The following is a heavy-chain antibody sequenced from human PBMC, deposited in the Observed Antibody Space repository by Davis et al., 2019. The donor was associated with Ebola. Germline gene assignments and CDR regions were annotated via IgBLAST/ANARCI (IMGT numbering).Heavy chain of an antibody. CDR1: GFTFSSYS. D-gene: IGHD4-17*01. V-gene: IGHV3-48*04. Sequence: PGGSLRLSCAASGFTFSSYSMNWVRQAPGKGLEWVSYISSSSGSTIYYADSVKGRFTISRDNAKNSLYLQMNSLRAEDTAVYYCARDNVATTVTTNWFDPWGQGTLVTVSS. J-gene: IGHJ5*02. CDR2: ISSSSGSTI. CDR3: ARDNVATTVTTNWFDP.